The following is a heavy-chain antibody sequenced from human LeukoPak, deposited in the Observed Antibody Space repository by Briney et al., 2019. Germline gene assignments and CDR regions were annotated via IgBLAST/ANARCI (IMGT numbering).Heavy chain of an antibody. Sequence: SGPALVKPTQTPTLTCTFSGFSLSTNGMCVSWIRQPPGKALEWLARIDWDDDKYYSTSLKTRLTISKDTSKNQVVLTMTNMDPVYTATYYCARIVPGYCSGGSCYPYYMDVWGKGTTVTVSS. D-gene: IGHD2-15*01. J-gene: IGHJ6*03. CDR2: IDWDDDK. CDR3: ARIVPGYCSGGSCYPYYMDV. V-gene: IGHV2-70*11. CDR1: GFSLSTNGMC.